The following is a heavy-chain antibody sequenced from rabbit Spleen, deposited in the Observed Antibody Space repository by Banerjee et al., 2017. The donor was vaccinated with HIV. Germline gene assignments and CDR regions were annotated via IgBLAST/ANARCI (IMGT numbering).Heavy chain of an antibody. CDR3: ARDLYINGPNYVGYGMDL. J-gene: IGHJ6*01. CDR1: GFSFSYSDY. CDR2: IGAGVSYTT. V-gene: IGHV1S45*01. D-gene: IGHD7-1*01. Sequence: QEQLKESGGDLVKPGASLTLTCTASGFSFSYSDYMCWVRQPPGKGPEWIACIGAGVSYTTYYATWAKGRFTISKTSSTTVTLQMTSLTAADTATYFCARDLYINGPNYVGYGMDLWGQGTLVTVS.